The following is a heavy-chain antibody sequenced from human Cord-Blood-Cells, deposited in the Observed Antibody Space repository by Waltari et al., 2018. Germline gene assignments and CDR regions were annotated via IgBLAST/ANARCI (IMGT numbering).Heavy chain of an antibody. Sequence: EVQLVESGGGLVQPGGSLRPSCAASGFPVRSNSLSWVRQAPGKGLEWVSVIYSGGSTYYADSVKGRFTISRDNSKNTLYLQMNSLRAEDTAVYYCARARYSGYGDAFDIWGQGTMVTVSS. CDR1: GFPVRSNS. V-gene: IGHV3-66*01. D-gene: IGHD5-12*01. CDR2: IYSGGST. CDR3: ARARYSGYGDAFDI. J-gene: IGHJ3*02.